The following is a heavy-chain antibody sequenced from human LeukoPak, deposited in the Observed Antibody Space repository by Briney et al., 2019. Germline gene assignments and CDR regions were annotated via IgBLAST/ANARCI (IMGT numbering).Heavy chain of an antibody. CDR2: ISSSGSSI. J-gene: IGHJ4*02. Sequence: GGSLRLSCAASGFTFSSYSMTWVRQAPGKGPEWVSYISSSGSSIYYADSVKGRFTTSRDNAKSSLFLQMNSLRAEDTAVYYCARMGYSSDGIDYWGQGTLVTVSS. V-gene: IGHV3-48*04. CDR3: ARMGYSSDGIDY. D-gene: IGHD6-19*01. CDR1: GFTFSSYS.